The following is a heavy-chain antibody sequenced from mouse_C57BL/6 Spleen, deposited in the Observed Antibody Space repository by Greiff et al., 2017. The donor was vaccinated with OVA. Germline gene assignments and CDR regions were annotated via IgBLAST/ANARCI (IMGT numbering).Heavy chain of an antibody. CDR1: GYTFTSYW. D-gene: IGHD4-1*01. J-gene: IGHJ2*01. CDR3: AVWDDY. V-gene: IGHV1-7*01. CDR2: INPSSGYT. Sequence: QVQLQQSGAELAKPGASVKLSCKASGYTFTSYWMHWVKQRPGQGLEWIGYINPSSGYTKYNEKFKSKATLTVDKPSSTAYMQLSSLTSEDSAVYYCAVWDDYWGQGTTLTVSS.